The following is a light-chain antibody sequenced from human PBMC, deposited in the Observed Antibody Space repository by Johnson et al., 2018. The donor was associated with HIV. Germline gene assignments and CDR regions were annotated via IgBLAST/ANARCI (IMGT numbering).Light chain of an antibody. Sequence: QSVLSQPPSVSAAPGQKVTISCSGRSSNIGSNSVSWYQQLPGTAPKLLIFKNNERPSGIPDRFSGSKSGTSATLGITGLQTGDEADYYCGTWDTSLSAGGVFGTGTKVTVL. CDR2: KNN. CDR1: SSNIGSNS. CDR3: GTWDTSLSAGGV. J-gene: IGLJ1*01. V-gene: IGLV1-51*02.